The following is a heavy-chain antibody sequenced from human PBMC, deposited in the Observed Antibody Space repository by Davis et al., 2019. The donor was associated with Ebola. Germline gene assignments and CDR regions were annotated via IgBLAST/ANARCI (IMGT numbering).Heavy chain of an antibody. D-gene: IGHD4-11*01. CDR3: ARDDYSNSRGAYYYGMDV. CDR2: ISSSSSYI. CDR1: GFTFSSYS. Sequence: GESLKISCAASGFTFSSYSMNWVRQAPGKGLEWVSSISSSSSYIYYADSVKGRFTISRDNAKNSLYLQMNSLRAEDTAVYYCARDDYSNSRGAYYYGMDVWGQGTTVTVSS. J-gene: IGHJ6*02. V-gene: IGHV3-21*01.